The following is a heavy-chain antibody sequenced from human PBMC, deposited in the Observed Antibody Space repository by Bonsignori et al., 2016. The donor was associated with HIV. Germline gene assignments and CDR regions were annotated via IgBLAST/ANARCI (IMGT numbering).Heavy chain of an antibody. Sequence: WIRQPPGKGLEWIGRIYTSGSTNYNPSLKSRVTMSVDTSKNQFSLKLSSVTAADTAVYYCARNSYGSPFDYWGQGTLVTVSS. CDR3: ARNSYGSPFDY. CDR2: IYTSGST. J-gene: IGHJ4*02. V-gene: IGHV4-4*07. D-gene: IGHD5-18*01.